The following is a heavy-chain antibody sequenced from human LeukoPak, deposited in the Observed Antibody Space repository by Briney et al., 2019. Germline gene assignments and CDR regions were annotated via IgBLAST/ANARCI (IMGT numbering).Heavy chain of an antibody. CDR3: ARAITFGGVIVPNYFDY. D-gene: IGHD3-16*02. Sequence: PSETLSLTCAVYGGSFSGYYWGWIRQPPGKGLEWIGSIYYSGSTYYNPSLKSRVTISVDTSKNQFSLKLSSVTAADTAVYYCARAITFGGVIVPNYFDYWGQGALVTVSS. V-gene: IGHV4-39*01. J-gene: IGHJ4*02. CDR2: IYYSGST. CDR1: GGSFSGYY.